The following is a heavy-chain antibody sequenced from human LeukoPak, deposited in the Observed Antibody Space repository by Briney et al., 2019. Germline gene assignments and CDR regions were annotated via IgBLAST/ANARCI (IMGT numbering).Heavy chain of an antibody. J-gene: IGHJ4*02. CDR3: TGQAYYYDTSGFNFDY. D-gene: IGHD3-22*01. V-gene: IGHV3-49*04. CDR2: IGSKTYGGTT. CDR1: GFTFSTSI. Sequence: GGSLRLSCAASGFTFSTSIMHWVRQAPGKGLEWISFIGSKTYGGTTEYAASVKGRFTISRDDSKSIAYLQMNSLKTEDTAVYYCTGQAYYYDTSGFNFDYWGQGILVAVSS.